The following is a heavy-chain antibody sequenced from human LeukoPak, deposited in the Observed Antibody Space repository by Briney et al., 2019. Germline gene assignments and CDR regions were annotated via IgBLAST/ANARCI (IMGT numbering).Heavy chain of an antibody. Sequence: GGSLRLSCSAAGFTFSDYYRSWIRQAPGKGLEGVSYISSSSSYTNYADSVKGRFTISRDNAKNSLYLQMNSLRAEDTAVYYCARSSAQYCSGGSCYSDYWGQGTLVTVSS. CDR3: ARSSAQYCSGGSCYSDY. V-gene: IGHV3-11*06. CDR1: GFTFSDYY. D-gene: IGHD2-15*01. J-gene: IGHJ4*02. CDR2: ISSSSSYT.